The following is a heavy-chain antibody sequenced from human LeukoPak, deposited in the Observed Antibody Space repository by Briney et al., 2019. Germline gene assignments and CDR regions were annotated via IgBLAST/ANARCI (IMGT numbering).Heavy chain of an antibody. Sequence: PGGSLRLSCTASGFTFGDYAMSWVRQAPGKGLEWVAVISYDGSNKYYADSVKGRFTISRDNSKNTLYLQMNGLKTEDTAVYYCAREGSIVARTDYWGQGALVIVSS. CDR3: AREGSIVARTDY. J-gene: IGHJ4*02. D-gene: IGHD3-16*02. V-gene: IGHV3-30*04. CDR2: ISYDGSNK. CDR1: GFTFGDYA.